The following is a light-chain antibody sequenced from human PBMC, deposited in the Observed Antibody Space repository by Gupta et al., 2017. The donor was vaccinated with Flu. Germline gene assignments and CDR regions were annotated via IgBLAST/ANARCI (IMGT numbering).Light chain of an antibody. Sequence: GSRSDIGINDVSWYQRVPGTAPKLLIYHNEKRPSGIPDQFSGSKTGTSATLGITGLQTGDEADYYCATWDGRTDVVIGGGTKLTVL. J-gene: IGLJ2*01. CDR3: ATWDGRTDVV. CDR2: HNE. CDR1: RSDIGIND. V-gene: IGLV1-51*01.